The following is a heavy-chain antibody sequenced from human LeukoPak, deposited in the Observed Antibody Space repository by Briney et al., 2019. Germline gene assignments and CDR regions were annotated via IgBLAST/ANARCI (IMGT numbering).Heavy chain of an antibody. CDR1: GGSISSSSYY. CDR2: IYYSGST. CDR3: ARVDPFCSSTSCQFDGVVTLLGAFDI. V-gene: IGHV4-39*07. D-gene: IGHD2-2*01. Sequence: ASETLSLTCTVSGGSISSSSYYWGWIRQPPGKGLEWIGSIYYSGSTYYNPSLKSRVTISVDTSKNQFSLKLSSVTAADTAVYYCARVDPFCSSTSCQFDGVVTLLGAFDIWGQGTMVTVSS. J-gene: IGHJ3*02.